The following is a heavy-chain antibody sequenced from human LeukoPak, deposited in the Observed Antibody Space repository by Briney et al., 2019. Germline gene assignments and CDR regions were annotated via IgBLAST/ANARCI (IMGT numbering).Heavy chain of an antibody. J-gene: IGHJ5*02. CDR3: ARNTSKNTWFAP. Sequence: GGSLRLSCAASGFTVSSNYMSWVRQAPGKGLEWVSVIYSGGSTYYADSVKGRFTISRDNSKNTLYLQMNSLRAEDTAVYYCARNTSKNTWFAPWGKGTLSPSPQ. CDR1: GFTVSSNY. V-gene: IGHV3-53*01. CDR2: IYSGGST. D-gene: IGHD2-2*01.